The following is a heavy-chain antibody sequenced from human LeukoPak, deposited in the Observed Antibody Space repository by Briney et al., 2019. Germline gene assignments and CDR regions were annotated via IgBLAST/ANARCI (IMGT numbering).Heavy chain of an antibody. V-gene: IGHV1-69*04. CDR2: IIPILGIA. CDR1: GYTFTSYA. D-gene: IGHD5-24*01. CDR3: ARAEMATIQWTREANFDY. Sequence: GASVKVSCKASGYTFTSYAISWVRQAPGQGLEWMGRIIPILGIANYAQKFQGRVTITADKSTSTAYMELSSLRSEDTAVYYCARAEMATIQWTREANFDYWGQGTLVTVSS. J-gene: IGHJ4*02.